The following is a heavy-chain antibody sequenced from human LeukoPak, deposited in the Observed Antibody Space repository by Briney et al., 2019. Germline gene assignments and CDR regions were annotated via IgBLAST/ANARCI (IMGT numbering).Heavy chain of an antibody. J-gene: IGHJ4*02. CDR1: GFTFSNHA. CDR2: VSYDGSKK. V-gene: IGHV3-30*01. CDR3: AKDGITSNPIYYFGY. Sequence: GRSLRLSCAASGFTFSNHAMHWVRQAPGKGLEWVAIVSYDGSKKFYADSVKGRFTISRDNSKNTMYLQMNTLGTEDTAVYYCAKDGITSNPIYYFGYWGQGTLVTVSS. D-gene: IGHD1/OR15-1a*01.